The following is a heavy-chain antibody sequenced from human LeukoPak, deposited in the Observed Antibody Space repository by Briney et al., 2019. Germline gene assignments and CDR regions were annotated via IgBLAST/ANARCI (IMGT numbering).Heavy chain of an antibody. D-gene: IGHD6-19*01. CDR2: IYTSGNT. J-gene: IGHJ3*02. CDR3: ARDGRYSSGVAFDI. CDR1: GGSISSYY. Sequence: SETLSLTCTVSGGSISSYYWTWIRQPAGKGLEWIGRIYTSGNTNYNPSLKSRVTMSIDTSKNQFSLKLSSVTAADTAVYYCARDGRYSSGVAFDIWGQGTMVTVSS. V-gene: IGHV4-4*07.